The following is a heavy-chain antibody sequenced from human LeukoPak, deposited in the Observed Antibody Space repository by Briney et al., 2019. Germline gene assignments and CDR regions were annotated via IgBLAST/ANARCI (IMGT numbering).Heavy chain of an antibody. D-gene: IGHD3-22*01. J-gene: IGHJ6*03. CDR2: IYPGDSDT. CDR1: GYSFTSYW. V-gene: IGHV5-51*01. CDR3: ASHSYYYDSSGTHPGYYYYYMDV. Sequence: GEPLKISCKGSGYSFTSYWIGWVRQMPGKGLEWMGIIYPGDSDTRYSPSFQDQVTISADKSISTAYLQWSSLKASDTAMYYCASHSYYYDSSGTHPGYYYYYMDVWGKGTTVTVSS.